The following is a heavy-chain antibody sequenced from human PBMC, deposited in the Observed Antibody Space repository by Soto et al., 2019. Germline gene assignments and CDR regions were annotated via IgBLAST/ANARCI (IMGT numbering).Heavy chain of an antibody. CDR2: IYYSGST. Sequence: SETLSLTCTVSGDSISSGGYYWSWIRQHPGKGLEWIGYIYYSGSTYYNPSLKSRVTISVDTSKNQFSLQLKSVTAADTALYYFARFSGSYYYAMDVSGQASTVSVSS. CDR3: ARFSGSYYYAMDV. J-gene: IGHJ6*02. V-gene: IGHV4-31*03. CDR1: GDSISSGGYY. D-gene: IGHD6-19*01.